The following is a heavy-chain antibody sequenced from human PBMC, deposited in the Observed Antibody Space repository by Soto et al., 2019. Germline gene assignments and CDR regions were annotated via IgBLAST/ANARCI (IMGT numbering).Heavy chain of an antibody. V-gene: IGHV4-59*08. Sequence: QVQLQESGPGLVKPSETLSLTCTVSGGSISSYYWSWIRQPPGKGLEWIGYLYYSGSTNYNPSLKGRFAVSVDRAENQLSLKVRAVTAGDAAVYYCSILWGWSVDYWGQGTLVTVSS. D-gene: IGHD3-16*01. CDR2: LYYSGST. CDR1: GGSISSYY. J-gene: IGHJ4*02. CDR3: SILWGWSVDY.